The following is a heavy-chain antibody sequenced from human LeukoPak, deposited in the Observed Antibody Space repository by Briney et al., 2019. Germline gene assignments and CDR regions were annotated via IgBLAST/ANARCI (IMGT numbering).Heavy chain of an antibody. CDR3: AKAVTRYYYDSSGYYPT. J-gene: IGHJ3*01. CDR2: ISGSGGST. CDR1: GFTFSSYA. V-gene: IGHV3-23*01. D-gene: IGHD3-22*01. Sequence: GGSLRLSCAASGFTFSSYAMSWVRQAPVKGLEWVSAISGSGGSTYYADSVKGRFTISRDNSKNTLYLQMNSLRAEDTAVYYCAKAVTRYYYDSSGYYPTWGQGTMVTVSS.